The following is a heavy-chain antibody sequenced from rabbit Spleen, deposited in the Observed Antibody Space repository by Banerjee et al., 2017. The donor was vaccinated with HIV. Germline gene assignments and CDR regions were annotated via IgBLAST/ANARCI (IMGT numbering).Heavy chain of an antibody. J-gene: IGHJ6*01. D-gene: IGHD8-1*01. Sequence: QSLEESGGGLVQPEGSLTLTCTASGFSFSSSYYMCCVRQAPGKGLDWIACIATGSSGFTYYASWAKGRFTCSKASSTTVTLQMTSLTAADTATYFCARDTGTSFSTYGMDLWGPGTLVTVS. CDR2: IATGSSGFT. CDR1: GFSFSSSYY. V-gene: IGHV1S40*01. CDR3: ARDTGTSFSTYGMDL.